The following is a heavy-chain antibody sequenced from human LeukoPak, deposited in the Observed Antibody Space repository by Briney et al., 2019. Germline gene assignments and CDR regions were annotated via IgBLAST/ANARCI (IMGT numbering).Heavy chain of an antibody. CDR2: IYYSGST. D-gene: IGHD6-13*01. CDR1: GGSISSGGYY. Sequence: PSETLSLTCTVSGGSISSGGYYWSWIRQHPGKGLEWIGYIYYSGSTYYNPSLKSRVTTSVDTSKNQFSLKLSSVTAADTAVYYCAAAPSLYYYMDVWGKGTTVTVSS. CDR3: AAAPSLYYYMDV. V-gene: IGHV4-31*03. J-gene: IGHJ6*03.